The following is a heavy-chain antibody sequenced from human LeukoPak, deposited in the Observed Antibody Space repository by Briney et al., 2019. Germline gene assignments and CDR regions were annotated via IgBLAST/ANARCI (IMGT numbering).Heavy chain of an antibody. D-gene: IGHD2-21*02. CDR1: GFTFSSYW. CDR3: ARAYCGSGCAATKRGYYFDY. V-gene: IGHV3-7*03. Sequence: GGSLRLSCAASGFTFSSYWMNWARQAPGKGLEWVASINHNGNVNYYVDSVKGRFTISRDNAKNSLYLQMSNLRAEDTAVYFCARAYCGSGCAATKRGYYFDYWGQGTLVTVSS. J-gene: IGHJ4*02. CDR2: INHNGNVN.